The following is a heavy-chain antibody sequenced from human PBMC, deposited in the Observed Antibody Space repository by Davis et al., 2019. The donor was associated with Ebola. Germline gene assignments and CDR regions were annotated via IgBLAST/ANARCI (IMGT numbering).Heavy chain of an antibody. CDR1: GFVFSTFG. CDR2: TPNDGSEE. Sequence: GESLKISCAASGFVFSTFGMHWVRQAPGKGLEWVAGTPNDGSEEHYADSMKGRLTISRDNSKNTLYLQMRGLRVEDMGVYYCAKELDGGSLDDHWGQGTRVTVSS. J-gene: IGHJ4*02. D-gene: IGHD1-26*01. CDR3: AKELDGGSLDDH. V-gene: IGHV3-30*02.